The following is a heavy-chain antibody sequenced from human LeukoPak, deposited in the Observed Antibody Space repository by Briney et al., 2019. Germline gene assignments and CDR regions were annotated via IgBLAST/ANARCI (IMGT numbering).Heavy chain of an antibody. CDR1: GGSISSYY. Sequence: SETLSLTCTVSGGSISSYYWSWIRQPAGRGLEWIGRIYTSGSTNYNPSLKSRVTMSVDTSKNQFSLKLSSVTAADTAVYYCARDPQESYYYYGMDVWGQGTTVTVSS. J-gene: IGHJ6*02. CDR2: IYTSGST. V-gene: IGHV4-4*07. CDR3: ARDPQESYYYYGMDV.